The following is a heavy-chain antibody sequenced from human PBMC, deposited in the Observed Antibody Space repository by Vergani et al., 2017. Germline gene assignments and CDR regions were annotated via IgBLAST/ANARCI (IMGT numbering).Heavy chain of an antibody. J-gene: IGHJ3*02. CDR1: GFSLTTGGEG. V-gene: IGHV2-5*01. Sequence: QITLRESGPTLVKPTQTLTLTCTFSGFSLTTGGEGVGWIRQPPGRALEWLAFVYWNDDERYSPSLKSRVTITKDTSKNEVILTMATMDPVDTATYYCARNPYCGGDCYSDAFDIWGQGTMVTVSS. CDR2: VYWNDDE. D-gene: IGHD2-21*02. CDR3: ARNPYCGGDCYSDAFDI.